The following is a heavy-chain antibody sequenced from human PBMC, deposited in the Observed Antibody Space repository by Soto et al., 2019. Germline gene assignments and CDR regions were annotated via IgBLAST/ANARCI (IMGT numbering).Heavy chain of an antibody. Sequence: PGGSLRLSCAASGFTFSSYGMHWVRQAPGKGLEWVAVIWYDGSNKYYADSVKGRFTISRDNSKNTLYLQMNSLRAEDTAVYYCARDELLGFGEFGYGMDVWGQGTTVTVSS. J-gene: IGHJ6*02. D-gene: IGHD3-10*01. V-gene: IGHV3-33*01. CDR3: ARDELLGFGEFGYGMDV. CDR1: GFTFSSYG. CDR2: IWYDGSNK.